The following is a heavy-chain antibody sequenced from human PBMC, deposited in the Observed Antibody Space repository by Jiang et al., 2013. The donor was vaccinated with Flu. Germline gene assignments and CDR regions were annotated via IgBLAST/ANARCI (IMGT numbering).Heavy chain of an antibody. CDR2: ISAYNGNT. V-gene: IGHV1-18*04. CDR3: ARVVGATRLDYFDY. CDR1: GYTFTDYY. D-gene: IGHD1-26*01. J-gene: IGHJ4*02. Sequence: SMTVSCKASGYTFTDYYIHWLRQAPGQGLEWMGWISAYNGNTNYAQKLQGRVTMTTDTSTSTAYMELRSLRSDDTAVYYCARVVGATRLDYFDYWGQGTLVTVSS.